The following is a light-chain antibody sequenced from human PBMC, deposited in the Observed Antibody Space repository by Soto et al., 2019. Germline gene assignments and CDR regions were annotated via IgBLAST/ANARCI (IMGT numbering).Light chain of an antibody. CDR1: SSNIGSDY. V-gene: IGLV1-51*01. Sequence: QSVLTQPPSVSAAPGQKVTISCSGSSSNIGSDYVSWYQQLPGTVPKLLIYNNDNRPSGIPDRFTGSKSGTSATLAITGLQTGDDAAYYCGGSDSSLSGGVFGGGTKVTVL. J-gene: IGLJ2*01. CDR3: GGSDSSLSGGV. CDR2: NND.